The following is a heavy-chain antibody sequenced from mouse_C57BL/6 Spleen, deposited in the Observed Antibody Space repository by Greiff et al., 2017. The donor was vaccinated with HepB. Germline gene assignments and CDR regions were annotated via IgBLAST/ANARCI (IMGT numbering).Heavy chain of an antibody. CDR2: IDPSDSYT. CDR3: ARGRDGNYDY. Sequence: QVQLQQPGAELVRPGTSVKLSCKASGYTFTSYWMHWVKQRPGQGLEWIGVIDPSDSYTNYNQKFKGKATLTVDTSSSTAYMQLSSLTSEDSTVYYCARGRDGNYDYWGQGTTLTVSS. D-gene: IGHD2-1*01. J-gene: IGHJ2*01. V-gene: IGHV1-59*01. CDR1: GYTFTSYW.